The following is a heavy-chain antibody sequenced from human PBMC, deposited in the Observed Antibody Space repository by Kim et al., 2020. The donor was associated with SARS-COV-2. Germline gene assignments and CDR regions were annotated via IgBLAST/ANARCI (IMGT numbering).Heavy chain of an antibody. CDR3: AREGTLKTYYDFWSGFFDY. J-gene: IGHJ4*02. V-gene: IGHV3-30*01. D-gene: IGHD3-3*01. Sequence: GRCNISRDNSKNTLYLQMNSLRAEDTAVYYCAREGTLKTYYDFWSGFFDYWGQGTLVTVSS.